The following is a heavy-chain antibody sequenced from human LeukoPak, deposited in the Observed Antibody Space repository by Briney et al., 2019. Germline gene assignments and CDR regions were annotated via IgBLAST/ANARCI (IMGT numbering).Heavy chain of an antibody. D-gene: IGHD3-10*01. V-gene: IGHV3-74*01. J-gene: IGHJ4*02. CDR2: INSDGSST. CDR3: AKDFLKSITLIRGVRSWVGYFDS. CDR1: GFTFSSYW. Sequence: GGSLRLSCAASGFTFSSYWMHWVRQAPGKGLVWVSRINSDGSSTSYADSVKGRFTISRDNAKNTLYLQMNSLRAEDTAVYYCAKDFLKSITLIRGVRSWVGYFDSWGQGTLVTVSS.